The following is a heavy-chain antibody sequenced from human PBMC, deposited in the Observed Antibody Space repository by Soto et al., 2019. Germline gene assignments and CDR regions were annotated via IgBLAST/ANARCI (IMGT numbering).Heavy chain of an antibody. J-gene: IGHJ4*02. CDR2: IHPGDSDT. Sequence: PGESLKISCMGSGYNVSTWHNFTSYWIGWVRQMPGKGLEWMGIIHPGDSDTRYSPSFQGQVTISADKSISTAYLQWSSLKASDTAMYYCARLKRYYDSSGSLSHVGYWGQGTLVTVSS. V-gene: IGHV5-51*01. CDR3: ARLKRYYDSSGSLSHVGY. D-gene: IGHD3-22*01. CDR1: GYNVSTWHNFTSYW.